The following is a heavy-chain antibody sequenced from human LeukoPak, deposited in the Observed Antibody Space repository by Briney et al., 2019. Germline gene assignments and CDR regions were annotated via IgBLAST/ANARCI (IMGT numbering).Heavy chain of an antibody. CDR3: ARAYYYDSSGYPSAEYFHF. CDR2: IYPGDSDT. CDR1: GYSFTSHW. Sequence: GESLKISCKGSGYSFTSHWIGWVRQMPGKGLEWMGIIYPGDSDTRYSPSFQGQVTISADKSIGTAYLQWSSLKASDTAMYFCARAYYYDSSGYPSAEYFHFWGQGTLVTVSS. D-gene: IGHD3-22*01. V-gene: IGHV5-51*01. J-gene: IGHJ1*01.